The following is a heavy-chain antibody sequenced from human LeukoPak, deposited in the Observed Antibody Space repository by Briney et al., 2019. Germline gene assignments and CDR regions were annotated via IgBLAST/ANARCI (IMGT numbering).Heavy chain of an antibody. J-gene: IGHJ4*02. D-gene: IGHD3-22*01. CDR1: GGSFSGYS. CDR2: INHSGST. Sequence: PSEALSLTCAVYGGSFSGYSWSWIRQPPGKGLEWIGEINHSGSTNYNPSLKSRVTISVDTSKNQFSLKLSSVTAADTAVYYCASSQPDSSGTFDYWGQGTLVTVSS. V-gene: IGHV4-34*01. CDR3: ASSQPDSSGTFDY.